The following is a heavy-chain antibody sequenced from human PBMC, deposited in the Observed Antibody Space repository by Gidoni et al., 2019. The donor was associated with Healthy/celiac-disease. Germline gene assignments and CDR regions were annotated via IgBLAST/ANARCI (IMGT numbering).Heavy chain of an antibody. CDR2: IYYSGST. CDR1: GGSISSYY. Sequence: QVQLQESGPGRVKPSETRSLTCTVAGGSISSYYWSWIRQPPGKGREWIGYIYYSGSTNYNPSLTSRVTISVDTSKNQFSLKLSSVTAADTAVYYCARHGSRYCTTGVCPFDLWGRGTLVTVSS. J-gene: IGHJ2*01. CDR3: ARHGSRYCTTGVCPFDL. D-gene: IGHD2-8*01. V-gene: IGHV4-59*08.